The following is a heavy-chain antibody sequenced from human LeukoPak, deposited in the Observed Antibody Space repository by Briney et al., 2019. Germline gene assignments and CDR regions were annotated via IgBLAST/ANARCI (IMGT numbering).Heavy chain of an antibody. CDR1: GDSLSTREAP. CDR3: AHRKLDTPNFDY. J-gene: IGHJ4*02. CDR2: IYWNDDK. Sequence: ELTYTPTLFTTICGDSLSTREAPVNWIHQPPGNALDWLAFIYWNDDKRYSPSLKRRLTITKDTYKNQVFLTMNNMGPVDTATYYCAHRKLDTPNFDYWGQGTLVTVSS. D-gene: IGHD5-18*01. V-gene: IGHV2-5*01.